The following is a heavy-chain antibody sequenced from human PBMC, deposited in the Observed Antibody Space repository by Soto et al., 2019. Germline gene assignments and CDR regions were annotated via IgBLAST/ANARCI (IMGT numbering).Heavy chain of an antibody. D-gene: IGHD3-3*01. Sequence: QITLNESGPTQVKPRQTLTLTCTFSGFSLTTSGVGVGWIRQSPGKAPEWLALIYWADDKGYSPSLKSRLTIPKDTSKNQVFMTMADLDPADTATYYCAHRVLRTVFGLVTTTAIYFDYWGQGTPVAVSS. V-gene: IGHV2-5*02. J-gene: IGHJ4*02. CDR3: AHRVLRTVFGLVTTTAIYFDY. CDR2: IYWADDK. CDR1: GFSLTTSGVG.